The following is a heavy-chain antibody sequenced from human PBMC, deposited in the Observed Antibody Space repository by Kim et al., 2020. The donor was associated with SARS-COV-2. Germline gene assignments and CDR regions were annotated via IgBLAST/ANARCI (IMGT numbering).Heavy chain of an antibody. J-gene: IGHJ4*02. Sequence: SETLSLTCTVSGGSISNYYWNWIRQPPGKGLEWIGYIYYSGSTNYNPSLKSRVTISVDTSKNRVSLKLSSVTAADTAVYYCASDRLYGYYFDYLGQGTLV. CDR1: GGSISNYY. CDR3: ASDRLYGYYFDY. CDR2: IYYSGST. V-gene: IGHV4-59*01. D-gene: IGHD3-16*01.